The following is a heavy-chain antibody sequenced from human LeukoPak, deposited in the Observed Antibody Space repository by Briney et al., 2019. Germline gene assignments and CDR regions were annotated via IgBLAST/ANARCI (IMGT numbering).Heavy chain of an antibody. J-gene: IGHJ4*02. D-gene: IGHD4-17*01. Sequence: ASVKVSCKASGYTFTSYYMHWVRQAPGQGLEWMGIINPSGGSTSYAQKFQGRVTMTRDTSTSTVYMELSSLRSEDTAVYYRARDFSSVTKDHLGNDYWGQGTLVTVSS. CDR1: GYTFTSYY. V-gene: IGHV1-46*01. CDR3: ARDFSSVTKDHLGNDY. CDR2: INPSGGST.